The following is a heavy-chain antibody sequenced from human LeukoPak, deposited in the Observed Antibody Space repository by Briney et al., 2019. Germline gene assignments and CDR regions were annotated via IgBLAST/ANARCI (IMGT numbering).Heavy chain of an antibody. CDR2: IYYSGST. CDR1: GGSISSSSYY. V-gene: IGHV4-39*07. Sequence: ASETLSLTCTVSGGSISSSSYYWGWIRQPPGKGLEWIGSIYYSGSTYYNPSLKSRVTISVDTSKNQFSLKLSSVTAADTAVYYCARQFIYGDYADAFDIWGQGTMVTVSS. D-gene: IGHD4-17*01. J-gene: IGHJ3*02. CDR3: ARQFIYGDYADAFDI.